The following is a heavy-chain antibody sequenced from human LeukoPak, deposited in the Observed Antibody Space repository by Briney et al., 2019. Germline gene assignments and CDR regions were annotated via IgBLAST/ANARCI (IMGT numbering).Heavy chain of an antibody. CDR3: AKTGYYYDFWSGYFDY. CDR2: IYPGDSDT. V-gene: IGHV5-51*01. J-gene: IGHJ4*02. D-gene: IGHD3-3*01. Sequence: GESLKISCKGSGYSFTSYWIGWVRQMPGKGLEWMGIIYPGDSDTRYSPSFQGQVTISADKSISTAYLQWSSLKASDTAMYYCAKTGYYYDFWSGYFDYWGQGTLVTVSS. CDR1: GYSFTSYW.